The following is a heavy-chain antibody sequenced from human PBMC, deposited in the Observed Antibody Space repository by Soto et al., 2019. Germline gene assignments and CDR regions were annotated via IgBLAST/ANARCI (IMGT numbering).Heavy chain of an antibody. D-gene: IGHD6-25*01. CDR2: ISGSGGST. J-gene: IGHJ4*02. CDR1: GFTFSSYA. CDR3: AKDLAATFSFGYFDY. Sequence: GGSLRLSCAASGFTFSSYAMSWVRQAPGKGLEWVSVISGSGGSTYYADSVKGRFTISRDNSKNTLYLQMNSLRAEDTAVYYCAKDLAATFSFGYFDYWGQGTLVTVSS. V-gene: IGHV3-23*01.